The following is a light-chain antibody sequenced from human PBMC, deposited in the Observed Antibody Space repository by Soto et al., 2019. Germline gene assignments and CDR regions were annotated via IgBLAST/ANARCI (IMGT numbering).Light chain of an antibody. V-gene: IGKV1-5*01. J-gene: IGKJ5*01. CDR1: QSISNW. Sequence: DIQMTQSPSTLSASVGDRVTITCRASQSISNWLAWYQQKPGKAPKLLIYAASTLESGVPSRFSGSGSGTVFTLIISSLQPEDFATYYCQQLDSYPITFGQGTRLAIK. CDR2: AAS. CDR3: QQLDSYPIT.